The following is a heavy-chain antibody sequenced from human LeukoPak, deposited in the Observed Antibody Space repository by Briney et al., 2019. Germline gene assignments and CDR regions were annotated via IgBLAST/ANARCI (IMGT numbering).Heavy chain of an antibody. CDR3: ARSELLWFGGVNSGFDY. J-gene: IGHJ4*02. V-gene: IGHV4-59*01. D-gene: IGHD3-10*01. CDR1: GGSFSSYY. Sequence: PSETLSLTCTVSGGSFSSYYWSWIRQPPGKGLEWIGYIYYSGSTNYNPSLKSRVTISLDTSKSQFSLNLSSVTAADTAVYYCARSELLWFGGVNSGFDYWGQGTLVTVSS. CDR2: IYYSGST.